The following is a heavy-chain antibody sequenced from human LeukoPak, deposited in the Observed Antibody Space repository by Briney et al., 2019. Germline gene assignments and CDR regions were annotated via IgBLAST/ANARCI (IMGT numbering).Heavy chain of an antibody. V-gene: IGHV4-38-2*02. D-gene: IGHD2-2*01. CDR2: IYHSGST. Sequence: SETLSLTCTVSGYSISSGYYWGWIRQPPGKGLEWIGSIYHSGSTYYNPSLKSRVTISVDTSKNQFSLKLSSVTAADTAVYYCASQSLGYCSSTSCRTYYFDYWGQGTLVTVSS. CDR1: GYSISSGYY. J-gene: IGHJ4*02. CDR3: ASQSLGYCSSTSCRTYYFDY.